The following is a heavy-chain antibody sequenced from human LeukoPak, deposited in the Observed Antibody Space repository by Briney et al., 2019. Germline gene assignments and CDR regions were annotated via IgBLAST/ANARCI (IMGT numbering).Heavy chain of an antibody. CDR1: GFTFDDYA. D-gene: IGHD1-26*01. Sequence: GGSLRLSCAASGFTFDDYAMHWVRQAPGKGLGWVSGISWNSGSIGYADSVKGRFTISRDNAKNSLYLQMNSLRAEDTALYYCAKDAGSYHDAFDIWGQGTMVTVSS. J-gene: IGHJ3*02. CDR3: AKDAGSYHDAFDI. V-gene: IGHV3-9*01. CDR2: ISWNSGSI.